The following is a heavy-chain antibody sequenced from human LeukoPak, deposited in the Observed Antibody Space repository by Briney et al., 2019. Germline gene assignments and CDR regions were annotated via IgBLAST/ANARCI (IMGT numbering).Heavy chain of an antibody. Sequence: SETLSLTCTVSAGSISSTSYYWGWIRQSPGTGLEWLESIYYSGDTYYNPSLKSRVTISVDTSKNQFSLKVTSVTAADTAVYYCEGADREEAYNHRIDYWGQGTLVTVSS. CDR2: IYYSGDT. V-gene: IGHV4-39*01. D-gene: IGHD1-1*01. CDR1: AGSISSTSYY. CDR3: EGADREEAYNHRIDY. J-gene: IGHJ4*02.